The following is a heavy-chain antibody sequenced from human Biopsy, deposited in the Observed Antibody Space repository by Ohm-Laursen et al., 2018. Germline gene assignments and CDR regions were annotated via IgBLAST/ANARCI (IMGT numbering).Heavy chain of an antibody. D-gene: IGHD3-3*01. CDR3: GRRPFFDYWSAYYVDH. CDR1: GFTFITHA. J-gene: IGHJ5*02. V-gene: IGHV3-23*01. Sequence: SLRLSCTASGFTFITHAMSWVRQAPGKGLGGVSEIRGRGGSTHYADSVKGRFTISRDNSKNTLFLQMKSLRAEDTAIYYCGRRPFFDYWSAYYVDHWGQGALVTVSS. CDR2: IRGRGGST.